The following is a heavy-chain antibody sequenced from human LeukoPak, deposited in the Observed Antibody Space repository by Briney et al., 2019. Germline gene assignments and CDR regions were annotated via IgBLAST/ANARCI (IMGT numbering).Heavy chain of an antibody. CDR3: AREVGFGELNY. CDR1: GYSISNGYY. CDR2: IYTSGST. V-gene: IGHV4-38-2*02. D-gene: IGHD3-10*01. J-gene: IGHJ4*02. Sequence: PSETLSLTCTVSGYSISNGYYWDWIRQPPGRGLEWIGRIYTSGSTNYNPSLKSRVTISVDTSKNQYSLKLSSVTAADTAVYYCAREVGFGELNYWGQGTLVTVSS.